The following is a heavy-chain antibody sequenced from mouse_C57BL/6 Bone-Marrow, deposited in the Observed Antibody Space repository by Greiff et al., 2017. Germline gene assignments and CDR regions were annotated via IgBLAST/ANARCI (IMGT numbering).Heavy chain of an antibody. Sequence: EVQRVESGGGLVKPGGSLKLSCAASGFTFSDYGMHWVRQAPEKGLEWVAYISSGSSTIYYADTVKGRFTISRDNAKNTLFLQMTLLRSEDTAMYYCARDYRGRFHWYFEVWGTGTTVTGSS. D-gene: IGHD2-4*01. J-gene: IGHJ1*03. CDR3: ARDYRGRFHWYFEV. CDR1: GFTFSDYG. V-gene: IGHV5-17*01. CDR2: ISSGSSTI.